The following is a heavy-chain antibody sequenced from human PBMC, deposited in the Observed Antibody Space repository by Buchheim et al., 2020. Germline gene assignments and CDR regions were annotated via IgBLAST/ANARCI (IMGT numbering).Heavy chain of an antibody. CDR2: TYYSGST. D-gene: IGHD4-17*01. Sequence: QVQLQESGPGLVKPSQTLSLTCTVSGGSIGSGGYYWSWIRQHPGKGLEWIGYTYYSGSTYYNPSLKSRVTISVDTSKNQFSLKLGSVTAADTAVYYCARTYGDYFLDYDYYMDVWGKGTT. CDR1: GGSIGSGGYY. V-gene: IGHV4-31*03. CDR3: ARTYGDYFLDYDYYMDV. J-gene: IGHJ6*03.